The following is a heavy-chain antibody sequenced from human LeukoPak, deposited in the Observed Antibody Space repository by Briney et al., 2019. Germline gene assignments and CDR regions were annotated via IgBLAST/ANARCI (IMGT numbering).Heavy chain of an antibody. D-gene: IGHD3-9*01. CDR3: AKQGRDWLRDYYYYMDV. CDR1: GFTFSNAW. CDR2: LKSKTDGETT. Sequence: GGSLRLSCAASGFTFSNAWMSWVRQAPGKGLEWVGRLKSKTDGETTDYTAPVKGRFTISRDDSKNTLYLQMNSLRAEDTAVYYCAKQGRDWLRDYYYYMDVWGKGTTVT. J-gene: IGHJ6*03. V-gene: IGHV3-15*01.